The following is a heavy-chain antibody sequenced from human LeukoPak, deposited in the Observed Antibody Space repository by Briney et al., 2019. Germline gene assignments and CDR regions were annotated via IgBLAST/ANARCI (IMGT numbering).Heavy chain of an antibody. V-gene: IGHV4-34*01. Sequence: SETLSLTCAVYGGSFTKHQWSWIRQPPGKGLEWIGYIHHSGSTYYNPSLKSRVTISVDRSKNQFSLKLSAVTAADTAVYYCARVYYYDSSGYDYWRQGTLVTVSS. D-gene: IGHD3-22*01. CDR2: IHHSGST. CDR1: GGSFTKHQ. J-gene: IGHJ4*02. CDR3: ARVYYYDSSGYDY.